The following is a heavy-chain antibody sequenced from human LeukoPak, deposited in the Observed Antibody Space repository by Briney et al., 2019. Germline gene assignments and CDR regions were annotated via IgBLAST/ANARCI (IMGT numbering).Heavy chain of an antibody. CDR3: ARGRYSYAHFDY. V-gene: IGHV4-34*01. CDR2: INHSGST. CDR1: GGSFSGYY. J-gene: IGHJ4*02. D-gene: IGHD5-18*01. Sequence: SETLSLTCAVYGGSFSGYYWSWIRQPPGKGLEWIGEINHSGSTNYNPSLKSRVTISVDTSKNQFSLRLSSVTAADTAVYYCARGRYSYAHFDYWGQGTLVTVSS.